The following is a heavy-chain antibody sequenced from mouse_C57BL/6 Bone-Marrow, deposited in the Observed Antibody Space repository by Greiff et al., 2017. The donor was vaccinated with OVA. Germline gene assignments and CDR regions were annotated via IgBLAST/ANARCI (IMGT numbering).Heavy chain of an antibody. CDR1: GYTFTSYT. V-gene: IGHV1-4*01. J-gene: IGHJ4*01. CDR2: INPSSGYT. CDR3: ARDYASRGMDY. D-gene: IGHD1-1*01. Sequence: QVHVKQSGAELARPGASVKMSCKASGYTFTSYTMHWVKQRPVQGLEWIGYINPSSGYTKYNQKFKDKATLTADKSSSTAYMQLSSLTSEDSAVYYCARDYASRGMDYWGQGTSVTVSS.